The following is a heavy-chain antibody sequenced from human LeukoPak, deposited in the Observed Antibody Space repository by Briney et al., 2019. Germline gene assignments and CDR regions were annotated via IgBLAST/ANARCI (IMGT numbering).Heavy chain of an antibody. CDR3: ARETPYYYDSSGYSDAFDI. J-gene: IGHJ3*02. Sequence: ASVKVSCKASGYTFTSYYMHWVRQAPGQGLEWMGIINPSGGSTSYAQKFQGRVTMTRGTSTSTVYMELSSLRSEDTAVYYCARETPYYYDSSGYSDAFDIWGQGTMVTVSS. D-gene: IGHD3-22*01. CDR1: GYTFTSYY. CDR2: INPSGGST. V-gene: IGHV1-46*01.